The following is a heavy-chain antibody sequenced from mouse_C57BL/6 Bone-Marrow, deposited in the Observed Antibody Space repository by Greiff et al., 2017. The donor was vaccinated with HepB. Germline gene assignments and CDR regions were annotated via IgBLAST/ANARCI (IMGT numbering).Heavy chain of an antibody. CDR1: GFNIKDYY. CDR2: IDPEDGET. V-gene: IGHV14-2*01. Sequence: VQLQQSGAELVKPGASVKLSCTASGFNIKDYYMHWVKQRTEQGLEWIGRIDPEDGETKYAPKFQGKATITAVTSSNTAYLQHSSLTSEDTAVYYCASDLLWSYWYFDVWGTGTTVAVSS. CDR3: ASDLLWSYWYFDV. J-gene: IGHJ1*03. D-gene: IGHD2-1*01.